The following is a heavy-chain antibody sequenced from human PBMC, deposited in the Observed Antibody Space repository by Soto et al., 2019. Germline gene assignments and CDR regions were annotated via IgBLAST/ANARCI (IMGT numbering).Heavy chain of an antibody. CDR2: IYHSGNT. D-gene: IGHD3-16*02. J-gene: IGHJ3*02. CDR3: ARGIVGDYVWGSYRYSDHDAFDI. V-gene: IGHV4-30-2*01. Sequence: QLQLQESGSGLVKPSQTLSLTCAVSGGSISSGGYSWSWIRQPPGKGLEWIGYIYHSGNTYYNPSLKSRVTISVDRSKNQFSLKLSSVTAADTAVYYCARGIVGDYVWGSYRYSDHDAFDIWGQGTMVTVSS. CDR1: GGSISSGGYS.